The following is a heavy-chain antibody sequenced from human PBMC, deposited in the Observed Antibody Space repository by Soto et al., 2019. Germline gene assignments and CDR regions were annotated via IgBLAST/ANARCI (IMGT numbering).Heavy chain of an antibody. CDR2: IYHSGST. CDR3: ARVHAEGYYYDSSGYYFDY. J-gene: IGHJ4*02. CDR1: GGSISSSNW. D-gene: IGHD3-22*01. Sequence: SETLSLTCAVSGGSISSSNWWSWVRQPPGKGLEWIGEIYHSGSTNYNPSLKSRVTISVDKSKDQFSLKLSSVTAADTAVYYCARVHAEGYYYDSSGYYFDYWGQGTLVTVPS. V-gene: IGHV4-4*02.